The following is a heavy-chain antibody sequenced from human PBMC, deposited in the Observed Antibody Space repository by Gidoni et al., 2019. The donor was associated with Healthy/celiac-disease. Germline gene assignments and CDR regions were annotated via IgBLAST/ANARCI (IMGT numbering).Heavy chain of an antibody. Sequence: QVTLRESGPPLVKPTQTLTLTFTFAGFSLSTSGMCVSWIRQPPGKALAWLALIDWDDDKYYSKSLKTRLTISKDTSKNQVVLTMTNMDPVDTATYYCARMCIAEAGTEDYWGKGTLVTVSS. CDR3: ARMCIAEAGTEDY. CDR2: IDWDDDK. J-gene: IGHJ4*02. V-gene: IGHV2-70*01. CDR1: GFSLSTSGMC. D-gene: IGHD6-13*01.